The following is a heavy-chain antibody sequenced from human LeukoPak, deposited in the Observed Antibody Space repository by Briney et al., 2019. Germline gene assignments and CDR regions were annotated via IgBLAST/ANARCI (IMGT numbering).Heavy chain of an antibody. J-gene: IGHJ6*03. Sequence: SETLSLTCAVYGGSFSGYYWSWIRQPPGKGLGWIGEINHSGSTKYKPSLKSRVTISVDTSKNPFSLKLSSVTAADTAVYYCARVGGRLLHYYYYYYMDLWGKGTTVTVSS. CDR3: ARVGGRLLHYYYYYYMDL. CDR1: GGSFSGYY. V-gene: IGHV4-34*01. D-gene: IGHD2-15*01. CDR2: INHSGST.